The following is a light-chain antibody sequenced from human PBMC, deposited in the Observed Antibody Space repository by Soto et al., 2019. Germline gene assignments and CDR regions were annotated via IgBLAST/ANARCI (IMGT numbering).Light chain of an antibody. CDR1: QGIGNY. CDR3: QKYNRAPPT. J-gene: IGKJ4*01. Sequence: DVQMTQSPSSLSASIGDRVTITCRASQGIGNYLAWYQQRPGKVPKLLISTASTLQSGVPSLFSGSGSRTDFPLTINSLQPEVVATYYCQKYNRAPPTFGGGTKVDIK. CDR2: TAS. V-gene: IGKV1-27*01.